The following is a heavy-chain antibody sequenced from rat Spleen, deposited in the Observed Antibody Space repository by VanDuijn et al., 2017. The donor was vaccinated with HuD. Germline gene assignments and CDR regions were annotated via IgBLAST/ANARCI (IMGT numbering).Heavy chain of an antibody. D-gene: IGHD1-10*01. J-gene: IGHJ2*01. CDR1: GYSITSNY. CDR2: ISYSGST. CDR3: ARRRGQVYNNYFDY. Sequence: EVLLQESGPGLVKPSQSLSLTCSVTGYSITSNYWGWIRKFPGNKMEWIGHISYSGSTNYNPSLKSRISITRDTSKNQFFLQLNSVTTEDTATYYCARRRGQVYNNYFDYWGQGVMVTVSS. V-gene: IGHV3-1*01.